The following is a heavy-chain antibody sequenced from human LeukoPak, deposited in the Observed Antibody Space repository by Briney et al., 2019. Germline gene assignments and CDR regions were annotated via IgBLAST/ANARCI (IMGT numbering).Heavy chain of an antibody. CDR3: ARGLTYYDSSGYYLDY. CDR2: IIPILGIA. D-gene: IGHD3-22*01. CDR1: GGTFSSYT. V-gene: IGHV1-69*02. J-gene: IGHJ4*02. Sequence: SVKVSCKASGGTFSSYTISWVRQAPGQGLEWMGRIIPILGIANYAQKFQGRVTITADKSTSTAYMELSSLRSEDTAVYYCARGLTYYDSSGYYLDYWGQGTLVTVSS.